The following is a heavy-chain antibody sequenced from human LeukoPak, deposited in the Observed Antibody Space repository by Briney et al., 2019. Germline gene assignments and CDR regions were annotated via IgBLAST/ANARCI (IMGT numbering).Heavy chain of an antibody. J-gene: IGHJ5*02. D-gene: IGHD6-6*01. CDR2: INHSGST. CDR3: ARGSIAARSWFDP. V-gene: IGHV4-34*01. Sequence: PSETLSLTCAVYGGSFSGYYWSWIRQPPGKGLEWIGEINHSGSTNYNPSLKSRVTISVDTSKNQFSLKLSSVTAADTAVYYCARGSIAARSWFDPWGQGTLVIVSS. CDR1: GGSFSGYY.